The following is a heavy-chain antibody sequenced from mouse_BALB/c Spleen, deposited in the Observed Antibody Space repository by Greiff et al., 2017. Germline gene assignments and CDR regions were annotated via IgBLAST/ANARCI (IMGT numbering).Heavy chain of an antibody. V-gene: IGHV5-4*02. CDR2: ISDGVSYT. J-gene: IGHJ3*01. CDR1: GFTFSDYY. Sequence: EVQLVESGGGLVKPGGSLKLSCAASGFTFSDYYMYWVRQTPEKRLEWVATISDGVSYTYYPDSVKGRFSISRDNAKNNLYLQMSSLKSEDTAMYYCARGGFYDGYLFAYWGQGTLVTVSA. D-gene: IGHD2-3*01. CDR3: ARGGFYDGYLFAY.